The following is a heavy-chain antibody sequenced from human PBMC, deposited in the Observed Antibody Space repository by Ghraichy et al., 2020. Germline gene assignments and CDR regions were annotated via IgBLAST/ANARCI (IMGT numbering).Heavy chain of an antibody. V-gene: IGHV3-33*01. J-gene: IGHJ6*02. CDR2: IWYDGSNK. D-gene: IGHD3-3*01. CDR1: GFTFSSYG. CDR3: ARDRVVFDFWSGYTYYGMDV. Sequence: GESLNISCAASGFTFSSYGMHWVRQAPGKGLEWVAVIWYDGSNKYYADSVKGRFTISRDNSKNTLYLQMNSLRAEDTAVYYCARDRVVFDFWSGYTYYGMDVWGQGTTVTVSS.